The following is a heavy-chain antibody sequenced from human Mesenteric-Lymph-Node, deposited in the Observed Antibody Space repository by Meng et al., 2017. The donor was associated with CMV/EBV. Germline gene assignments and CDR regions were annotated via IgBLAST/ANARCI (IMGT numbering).Heavy chain of an antibody. CDR2: IYHSGST. CDR3: ARSTTPPDYYGSGSIPTN. D-gene: IGHD3-10*01. Sequence: NSRSKGWRWVRQPPGEGLEWIREIYHSGSTNYNPSLKSRVTISVDKSKNQFSLKLSSVTAADTAVYYCARSTTPPDYYGSGSIPTNWGQGTLVTVSS. V-gene: IGHV4-4*02. CDR1: NSRSKG. J-gene: IGHJ4*02.